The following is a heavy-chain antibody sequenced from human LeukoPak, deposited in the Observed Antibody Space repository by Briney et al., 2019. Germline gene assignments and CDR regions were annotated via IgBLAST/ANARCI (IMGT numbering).Heavy chain of an antibody. V-gene: IGHV3-30*02. CDR3: ARGVEPLAANTLAY. D-gene: IGHD1-14*01. CDR1: GFTFSSYG. CDR2: IRYDGSIK. Sequence: GGSLRLSCAASGFTFSSYGMHWVRQAPGKGLEWVAFIRYDGSIKYYADSVQGRFTISRDNSKNTLYLEMNSLSPDDTAVYYCARGVEPLAANTLAYWGQGTLVTVSS. J-gene: IGHJ4*02.